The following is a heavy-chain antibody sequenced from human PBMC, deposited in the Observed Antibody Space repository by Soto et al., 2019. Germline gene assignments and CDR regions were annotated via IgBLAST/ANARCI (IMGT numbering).Heavy chain of an antibody. D-gene: IGHD6-13*01. J-gene: IGHJ4*02. Sequence: SETLSLTCTVSGGSISSYYWSWIRQPPGKGLEWIGYIYYSGSTNYNPSLKSRVTRSVDTSKNQFSLKLSSVTAADTAVYYCAREQQLVLFDYWGQGTLVTVSS. CDR1: GGSISSYY. V-gene: IGHV4-59*01. CDR2: IYYSGST. CDR3: AREQQLVLFDY.